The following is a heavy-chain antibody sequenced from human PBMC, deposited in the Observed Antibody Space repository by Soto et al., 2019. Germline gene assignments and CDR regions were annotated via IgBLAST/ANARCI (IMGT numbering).Heavy chain of an antibody. CDR3: ARDMDRNYDGMDV. V-gene: IGHV3-33*01. Sequence: QVNLVQSGGGLVQPGRSLRLSCEASGFTFRNSGMEWIRQAPGKGLEWVARIWNDGSSKYYADSVKGRFTISRDNYKNTLYMEMNSVRVEDTAVYYCARDMDRNYDGMDVWGQGTTVIVAS. D-gene: IGHD4-4*01. CDR2: IWNDGSSK. J-gene: IGHJ6*02. CDR1: GFTFRNSG.